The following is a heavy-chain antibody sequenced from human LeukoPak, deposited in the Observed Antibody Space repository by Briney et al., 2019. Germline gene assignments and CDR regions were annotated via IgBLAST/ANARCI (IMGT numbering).Heavy chain of an antibody. V-gene: IGHV4-31*03. CDR3: ARTTVVAKYFDY. D-gene: IGHD4-23*01. CDR2: IYYSGST. Sequence: PSETLSLTRTVSGGSISSGGYYWSWIRQPPGKGLEWIGYIYYSGSTYYNPSLKSRLTISVDTSKNQFSLKLSSVTAADTAVYYCARTTVVAKYFDYWGQGTLVTVSS. CDR1: GGSISSGGYY. J-gene: IGHJ4*02.